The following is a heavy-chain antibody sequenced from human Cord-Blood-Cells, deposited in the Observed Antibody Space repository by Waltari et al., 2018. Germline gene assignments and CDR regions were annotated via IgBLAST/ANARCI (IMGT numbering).Heavy chain of an antibody. CDR2: IYPGDSDT. V-gene: IGHV5-51*01. CDR1: GYSFTSSW. CDR3: ARLLYYYYYMDV. J-gene: IGHJ6*03. Sequence: EVQLVQSGAEVKKPGASLKISCKGSGYSFTSSWVGWVRQMPGKGLEWMGIIYPGDSDTRYSPAVQVQGTISADKSISTAYLQWSSLKASDTAMYYCARLLYYYYYMDVWGKGTTVTVSS.